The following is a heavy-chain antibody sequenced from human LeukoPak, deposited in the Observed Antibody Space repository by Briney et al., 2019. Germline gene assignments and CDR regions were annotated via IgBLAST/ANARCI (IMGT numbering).Heavy chain of an antibody. J-gene: IGHJ5*02. D-gene: IGHD3-22*01. CDR3: ATYYYDSSGYYYPHWFDP. Sequence: GSSVKVSCKASGGTFSSYAISWVRQAPGQGLEWMGRIIPIFGTANYAQKFQGRVTITTDESTSTAYMELSSLRSEDTAVYYCATYYYDSSGYYYPHWFDPWGPGTLVTVSS. V-gene: IGHV1-69*05. CDR1: GGTFSSYA. CDR2: IIPIFGTA.